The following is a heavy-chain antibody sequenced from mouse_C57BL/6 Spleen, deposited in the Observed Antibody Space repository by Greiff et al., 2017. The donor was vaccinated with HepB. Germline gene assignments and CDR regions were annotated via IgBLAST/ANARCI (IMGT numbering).Heavy chain of an antibody. V-gene: IGHV2-2*01. CDR1: GFSLTSYG. J-gene: IGHJ4*01. D-gene: IGHD1-1*01. Sequence: VQLQQSGPGLVQPSQSLSITCTVSGFSLTSYGVHWVRQSPGKGLEWLGVIWSGGSTDYNAAFISRLSISKDNSKSQVFFKMNSLQADDTAIYYCARNFGGYYGSSYAMDYWGQGTSVTVSS. CDR3: ARNFGGYYGSSYAMDY. CDR2: IWSGGST.